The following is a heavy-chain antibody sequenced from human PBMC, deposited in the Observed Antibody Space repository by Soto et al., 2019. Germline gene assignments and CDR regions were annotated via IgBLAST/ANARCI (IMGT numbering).Heavy chain of an antibody. V-gene: IGHV3-33*01. CDR3: ARGLHSLFDY. CDR1: GFTFSIYG. D-gene: IGHD2-21*01. J-gene: IGHJ4*02. Sequence: SMTLSCAVSGFTFSIYGMHWDGPAPGKGLEWVAVLWYDGNNKYYADSVKGRFTISRDNSNNTLYVQMTSLRAEDPAVYYCARGLHSLFDYWGQGTLVTVSS. CDR2: LWYDGNNK.